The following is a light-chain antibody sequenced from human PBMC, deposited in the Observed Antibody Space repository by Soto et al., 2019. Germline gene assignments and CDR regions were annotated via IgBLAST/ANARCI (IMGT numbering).Light chain of an antibody. J-gene: IGKJ1*01. CDR1: QSVSTN. CDR3: QQYDNWPRT. V-gene: IGKV3-15*01. Sequence: EIVMTQSPASLSVPPGERATLSCRASQSVSTNFAWYLQKPGQAPRLLIYGACTRATAVPARFTASGSGTEFTPSLSRPQSDDFGVYYCQQYDNWPRTFGQGTKVDIK. CDR2: GAC.